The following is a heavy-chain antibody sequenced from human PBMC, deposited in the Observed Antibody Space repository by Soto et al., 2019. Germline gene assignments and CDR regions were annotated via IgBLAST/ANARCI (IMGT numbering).Heavy chain of an antibody. CDR2: ISSSSSYI. J-gene: IGHJ4*02. CDR1: GFTFSSYS. V-gene: IGHV3-21*01. CDR3: ARDPPMPGIAVAGTHNY. D-gene: IGHD6-19*01. Sequence: PGGSLRLSCAASGFTFSSYSMNWVRQAPGKGLEWVSSISSSSSYIYYADSVKGRFTISRDNAKNSLYLQMNSLRAEDTAVYYCARDPPMPGIAVAGTHNYWGQGTLVTVSS.